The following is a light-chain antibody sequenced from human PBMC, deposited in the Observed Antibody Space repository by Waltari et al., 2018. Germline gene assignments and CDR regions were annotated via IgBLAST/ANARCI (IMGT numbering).Light chain of an antibody. CDR3: QNHERLPAV. CDR2: AAS. Sequence: EIVLTQSPGTLSLSPGERATLSCRASQSISRFLAWYQQKPGQAPRLLSYAASNRATGIPDRFSGRGSGTDFSLTISRLEPEDFAVYFCQNHERLPAVFGQGTKVEIK. J-gene: IGKJ1*01. CDR1: QSISRF. V-gene: IGKV3-20*01.